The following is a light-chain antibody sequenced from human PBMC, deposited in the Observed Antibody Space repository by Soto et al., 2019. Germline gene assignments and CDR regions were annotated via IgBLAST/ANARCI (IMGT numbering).Light chain of an antibody. CDR1: NSDVGGYNS. Sequence: QSALTQPSSVSGSPGQSVTISCTGTNSDVGGYNSVSWYQQLPGKAPKLMISAVSQRPSGVPDRFSGSKSGNTASLTISGLQADDEADYFCYSYTASDLWVFGGGTKLTVL. CDR3: YSYTASDLWV. CDR2: AVS. V-gene: IGLV2-11*01. J-gene: IGLJ3*02.